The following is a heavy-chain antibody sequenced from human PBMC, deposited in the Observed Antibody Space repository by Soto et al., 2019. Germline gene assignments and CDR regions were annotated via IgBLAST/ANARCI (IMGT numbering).Heavy chain of an antibody. J-gene: IGHJ4*02. CDR1: GGDISTYY. CDR2: IYYTGST. Sequence: PSETMSLTCTVSGGDISTYYWSWISKKTGKGLEWIGYIYYTGSTKYNPSLKSRVTISVDTSKNQLSLKLSSVTAADTAVYHCARIGLYDSDDYYYPDYWGQGTLVTVPQ. D-gene: IGHD3-22*01. V-gene: IGHV4-59*01. CDR3: ARIGLYDSDDYYYPDY.